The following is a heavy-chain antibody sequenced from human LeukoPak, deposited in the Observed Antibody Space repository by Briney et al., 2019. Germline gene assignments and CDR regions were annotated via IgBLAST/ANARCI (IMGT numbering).Heavy chain of an antibody. CDR3: ARAMGDCSGGSCYSDY. Sequence: ASVKVSCKASGYTFTSYDINWVRQATGQGLEWMGWMNPNSGNTGYAQKFQGRVTMTRNTSISTAYMELSSLRSEDTAVYYCARAMGDCSGGSCYSDYWGQGTLVTVPS. D-gene: IGHD2-15*01. CDR1: GYTFTSYD. J-gene: IGHJ4*02. V-gene: IGHV1-8*01. CDR2: MNPNSGNT.